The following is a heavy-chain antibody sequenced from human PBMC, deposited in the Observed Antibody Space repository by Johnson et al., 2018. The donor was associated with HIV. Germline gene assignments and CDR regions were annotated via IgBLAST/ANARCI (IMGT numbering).Heavy chain of an antibody. CDR1: GFTFDDYA. D-gene: IGHD1-26*01. CDR3: ARAYMSSGSYYDAFDI. Sequence: LVESGGGLVQPGRSLRLSCAASGFTFDDYAMHWVRQAPGKGLEWVSGISWNSGSTGYADSVKGRFTISRDNAKNSLYLQMNSLRAEDTALYYCARAYMSSGSYYDAFDIWGQGTMVIVSS. V-gene: IGHV3-9*01. CDR2: ISWNSGST. J-gene: IGHJ3*02.